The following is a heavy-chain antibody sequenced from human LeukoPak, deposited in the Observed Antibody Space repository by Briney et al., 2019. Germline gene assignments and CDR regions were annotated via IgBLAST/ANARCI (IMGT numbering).Heavy chain of an antibody. Sequence: ASVKVSCKASGYTFTSYGISWVRQAPGQGLEWMGWISAYNGNTNYAQKLQGRVTMTIDTSTSTAYMELRSLRSDDPAVYYCARVYGDSGSIYLGIYYYYYMDVWGKGTTVTISS. D-gene: IGHD3-10*01. V-gene: IGHV1-18*01. J-gene: IGHJ6*03. CDR3: ARVYGDSGSIYLGIYYYYYMDV. CDR1: GYTFTSYG. CDR2: ISAYNGNT.